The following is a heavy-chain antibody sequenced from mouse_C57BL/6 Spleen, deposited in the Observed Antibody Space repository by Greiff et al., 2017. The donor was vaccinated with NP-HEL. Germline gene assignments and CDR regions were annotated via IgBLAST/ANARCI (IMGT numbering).Heavy chain of an antibody. V-gene: IGHV1-52*01. CDR1: GYTFTSYW. Sequence: QVQLQQPGAELVRPGSSVKLSCKASGYTFTSYWMHWVKQRPIQGLEWIGNIDPSDSETHYNQKFKDKATLTVDKSSSTAYMQLSSLTSEDSAVYYCARWGYYYGSSSDFDVWGTGTTVTVSS. CDR2: IDPSDSET. J-gene: IGHJ1*03. D-gene: IGHD1-1*01. CDR3: ARWGYYYGSSSDFDV.